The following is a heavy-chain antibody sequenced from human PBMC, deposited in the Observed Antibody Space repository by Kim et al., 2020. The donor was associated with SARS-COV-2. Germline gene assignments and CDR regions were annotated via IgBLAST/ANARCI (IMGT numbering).Heavy chain of an antibody. CDR1: GFTFSSYW. CDR3: ARMGLGYCSSTSCFSAFDI. CDR2: IKQDGSEK. Sequence: GGSLRLSCAASGFTFSSYWMTWVRQAPGKGLEWVANIKQDGSEKYYVDSVKGRFTISRDNAKNSLYLQMNSLRAEDTAVYYCARMGLGYCSSTSCFSAFDIWGHATMVTVSS. V-gene: IGHV3-7*01. D-gene: IGHD2-2*01. J-gene: IGHJ3*02.